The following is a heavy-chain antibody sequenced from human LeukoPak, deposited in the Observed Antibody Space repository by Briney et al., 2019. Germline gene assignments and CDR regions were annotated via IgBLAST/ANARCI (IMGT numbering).Heavy chain of an antibody. V-gene: IGHV3-7*04. CDR2: IKQDGSEK. Sequence: GGSLRLSCAASGFTFSSYWMSWVRQAPGKGLEWVANIKQDGSEKYYVDSVKGRFTISRDNAKNSLYLQMNSLRAEDTAVYYCARGQSLLWFGELSPKENWFDPWGQGTLVTVSS. CDR3: ARGQSLLWFGELSPKENWFDP. J-gene: IGHJ5*02. D-gene: IGHD3-10*01. CDR1: GFTFSSYW.